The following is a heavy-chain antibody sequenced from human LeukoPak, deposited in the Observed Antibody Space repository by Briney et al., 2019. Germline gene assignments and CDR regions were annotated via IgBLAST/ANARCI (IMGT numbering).Heavy chain of an antibody. D-gene: IGHD5-12*01. Sequence: ASVKVSCKASGYTFTSYAMNWVRQAPGQGLEWMGWINTNTGNPTYAQGFTGRFVFSLDTSVSTAYLQISSLKAEDTAVYYCARGSTRWLRFKVTPNWFDPWGQGTLVTVSS. J-gene: IGHJ5*02. CDR2: INTNTGNP. CDR3: ARGSTRWLRFKVTPNWFDP. CDR1: GYTFTSYA. V-gene: IGHV7-4-1*02.